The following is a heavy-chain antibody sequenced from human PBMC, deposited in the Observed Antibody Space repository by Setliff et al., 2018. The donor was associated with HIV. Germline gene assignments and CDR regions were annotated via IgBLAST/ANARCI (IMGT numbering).Heavy chain of an antibody. CDR2: VDPEDGDT. J-gene: IGHJ4*02. V-gene: IGHV1-69-2*01. Sequence: ASVKVSCKASTYTFTDFHFHWVQQAPGKGLEWMGRVDPEDGDTLYAQKFQGRVSMTEEKSTDTAYMELSSLRSDDTAVYYCATFYNSGSLTSFDYWGQGTVVTVSS. CDR3: ATFYNSGSLTSFDY. D-gene: IGHD3-10*01. CDR1: TYTFTDFH.